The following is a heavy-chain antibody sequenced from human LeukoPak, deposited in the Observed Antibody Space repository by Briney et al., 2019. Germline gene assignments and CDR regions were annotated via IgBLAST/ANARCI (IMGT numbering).Heavy chain of an antibody. V-gene: IGHV3-43*02. CDR2: ISGDGGNI. J-gene: IGHJ3*01. Sequence: GGSLRLSCAASGFKFEGYAMHWVRQRPGKGLEWVSLISGDGGNIYYADSVKGRFTISRDNSKNSLYLQMKSLRTEGTALYYCVKDDFCPECAFDVWGQGTMVTVSS. CDR3: VKDDFCPECAFDV. D-gene: IGHD3-3*01. CDR1: GFKFEGYA.